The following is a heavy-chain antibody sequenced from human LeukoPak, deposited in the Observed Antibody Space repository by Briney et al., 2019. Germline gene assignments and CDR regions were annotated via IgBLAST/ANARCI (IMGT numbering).Heavy chain of an antibody. J-gene: IGHJ4*02. CDR1: GFTFSSYS. Sequence: GGSLRLSCAASGFTFSSYSMNWVRQAPGKGLEWVSVIYSGGDTYYADSVKGRFTISRDNSKNTLYLQMNSLRVEDTAVYYCARGITKVDSWGQGTLVTVSS. CDR3: ARGITKVDS. D-gene: IGHD1-1*01. V-gene: IGHV3-53*01. CDR2: IYSGGDT.